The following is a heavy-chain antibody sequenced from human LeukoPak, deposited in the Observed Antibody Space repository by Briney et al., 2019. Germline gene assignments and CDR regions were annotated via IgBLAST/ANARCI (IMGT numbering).Heavy chain of an antibody. D-gene: IGHD2-2*01. CDR1: GFTFSSYA. CDR2: ISGSGGST. CDR3: AKGLYCSSTSCAVYDY. Sequence: GGSLRLSCAASGFTFSSYAMSWVRQAPGQGLEWVSAISGSGGSTYYADSVKGRFTISRDNSKNTLYLQMNSLRAEDTAVYYCAKGLYCSSTSCAVYDYWGQGTLVTVSS. J-gene: IGHJ4*02. V-gene: IGHV3-23*01.